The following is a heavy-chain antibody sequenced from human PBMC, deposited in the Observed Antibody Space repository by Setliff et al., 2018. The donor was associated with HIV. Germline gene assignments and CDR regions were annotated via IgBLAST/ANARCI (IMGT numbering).Heavy chain of an antibody. Sequence: SETLSLTCTVSGGSISSANYYWGWIRQTPGKGLEWIGTIYYSGITYYNPSLQSRVTISVDTSKNQFSLMLDSVTAADTAVYYCARNSQKGIQPLLLASWGPGTLVTVSS. CDR2: IYYSGIT. CDR1: GGSISSANYY. D-gene: IGHD1-1*01. J-gene: IGHJ4*02. V-gene: IGHV4-39*07. CDR3: ARNSQKGIQPLLLAS.